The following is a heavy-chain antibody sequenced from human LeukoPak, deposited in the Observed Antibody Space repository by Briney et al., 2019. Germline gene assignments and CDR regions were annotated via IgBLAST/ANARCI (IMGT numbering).Heavy chain of an antibody. Sequence: PGGSLRLSCAASGFTFSSYAMSWVRQAPGKGLEWVSAISGSGGSTYYADSVKGRFTISRDNSKNTLYLQMNSLRAEDTAVYYCARDRGSDFWRSYYFDYWGQGTLVTVSS. CDR1: GFTFSSYA. V-gene: IGHV3-23*01. CDR3: ARDRGSDFWRSYYFDY. CDR2: ISGSGGST. D-gene: IGHD3-3*01. J-gene: IGHJ4*02.